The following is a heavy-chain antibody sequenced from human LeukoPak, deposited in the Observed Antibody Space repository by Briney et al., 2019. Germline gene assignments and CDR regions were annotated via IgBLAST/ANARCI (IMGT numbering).Heavy chain of an antibody. V-gene: IGHV4-59*12. CDR2: IYHSGST. CDR3: ARDLGYDFWSGYPQLDV. CDR1: GGSISSYY. J-gene: IGHJ6*04. D-gene: IGHD3-3*01. Sequence: SETLSLTCTVSGGSISSYYWSWIRQPPGKGLEWIGYIYHSGSTYYNPSLKSRVTISVDRSKNQFSLKLSSVTAADTAVYYCARDLGYDFWSGYPQLDVWGKGTTVTVSS.